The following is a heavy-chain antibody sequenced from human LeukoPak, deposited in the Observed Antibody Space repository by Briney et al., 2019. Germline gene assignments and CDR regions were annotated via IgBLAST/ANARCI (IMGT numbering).Heavy chain of an antibody. D-gene: IGHD3-10*01. CDR3: ARLGLLSGFSDY. Sequence: KSSETLSLTCTVSGASMSSNFWSWIRQPPGKGLEWIGYLYDSESAKYNPSLRRRVTISTDTSKNQFSLKLRSVTAADTAVYYCARLGLLSGFSDYWGQGILVAVSS. V-gene: IGHV4-59*01. CDR1: GASMSSNF. CDR2: LYDSESA. J-gene: IGHJ4*02.